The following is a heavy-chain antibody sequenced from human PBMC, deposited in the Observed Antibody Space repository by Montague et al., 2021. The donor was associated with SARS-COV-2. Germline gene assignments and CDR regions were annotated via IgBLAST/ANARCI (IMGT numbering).Heavy chain of an antibody. CDR1: GGSISSSSYY. V-gene: IGHV4-39*07. CDR2: IYYSGST. J-gene: IGHJ4*02. CDR3: ARDDYVVLTNSVWGFDY. D-gene: IGHD3-9*01. Sequence: SETLSLTCTVSGGSISSSSYYWGWIRQPPGKGLEWIGSIYYSGSTYYNPSLKSRVTLSVDTSKNQFSLKLSSVTAADTAVYYCARDDYVVLTNSVWGFDYWGQGTLVTVSS.